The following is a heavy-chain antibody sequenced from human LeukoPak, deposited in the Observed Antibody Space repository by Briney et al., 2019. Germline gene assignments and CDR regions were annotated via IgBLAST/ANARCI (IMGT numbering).Heavy chain of an antibody. CDR2: ISRSGSTK. J-gene: IGHJ6*03. D-gene: IGHD2-15*01. Sequence: GSLRLSCAASGFTFSDYNMRWIRQAPGKGLEWVPSISRSGSTKYYADSVKGRFTISRDNAKNSLFLQMNSLRAEDTAVYYCARVLRYCSGGNCYSGGLGYMDVWGKGTTVTISS. V-gene: IGHV3-11*01. CDR3: ARVLRYCSGGNCYSGGLGYMDV. CDR1: GFTFSDYN.